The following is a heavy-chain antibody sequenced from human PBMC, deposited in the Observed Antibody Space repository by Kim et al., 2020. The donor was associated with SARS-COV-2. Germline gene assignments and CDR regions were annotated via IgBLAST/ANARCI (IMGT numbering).Heavy chain of an antibody. V-gene: IGHV3-7*01. J-gene: IGHJ4*02. CDR2: IKQDGSEK. CDR3: ARARGPNY. D-gene: IGHD5-12*01. Sequence: GGSLRLSCAASGLTFSTYWMTWVRQAPGKGLEWVANIKQDGSEKYYVDSVKGRFTISRDNAKNSLYLQMNSLRAEDTAVYYCARARGPNYWGQGTLVTVSS. CDR1: GLTFSTYW.